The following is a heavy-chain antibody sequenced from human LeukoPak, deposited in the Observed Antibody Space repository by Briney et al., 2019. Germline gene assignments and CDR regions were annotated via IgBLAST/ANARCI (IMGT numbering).Heavy chain of an antibody. CDR1: GFTYSHYV. CDR2: IWSDGTQK. J-gene: IGHJ5*01. V-gene: IGHV3-33*06. CDR3: AKDAQRGFDYSNSLES. D-gene: IGHD4-11*01. Sequence: PGGSLRLSCAASGFTYSHYVMHGVRQAPGKGREWGAVIWSDGTQKYYGDTVKGRFTISRDNSMKTLFLQMNSLRGDDTAVYYCAKDAQRGFDYSNSLESWGQGTLVTVSS.